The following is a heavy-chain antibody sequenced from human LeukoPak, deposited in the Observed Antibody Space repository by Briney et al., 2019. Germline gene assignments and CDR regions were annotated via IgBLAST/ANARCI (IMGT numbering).Heavy chain of an antibody. V-gene: IGHV3-7*01. D-gene: IGHD6-13*01. J-gene: IGHJ4*02. CDR1: GFMFNDFW. CDR3: APPPIAATGN. Sequence: GGSLRLSCTASGFMFNDFWMSWVRQAPGEGLEWVANIRQDGGAKNYVDSVKGRFTISRDNAKKSVYLQMNSLRAEDTAVYYCAPPPIAATGNWGQGTLVTVSS. CDR2: IRQDGGAK.